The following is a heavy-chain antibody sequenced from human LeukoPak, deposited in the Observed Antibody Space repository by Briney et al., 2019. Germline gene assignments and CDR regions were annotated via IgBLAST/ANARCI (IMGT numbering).Heavy chain of an antibody. CDR2: ISAYNGNT. J-gene: IGHJ4*02. V-gene: IGHV1-18*01. CDR3: ARDPINDY. CDR1: GYTLTELS. Sequence: ASVKVSCKVSGYTLTELSMHWVRQAPGQGLEWMGWISAYNGNTNYAQKLQGRVTMTTDTSTSTAYMELRSLRSDDTAVYYCARDPINDYWGQGTLVTVSS.